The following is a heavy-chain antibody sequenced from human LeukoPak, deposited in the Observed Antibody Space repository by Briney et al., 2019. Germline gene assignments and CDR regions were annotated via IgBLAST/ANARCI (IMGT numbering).Heavy chain of an antibody. CDR2: ISWNSGSI. J-gene: IGHJ6*02. Sequence: GRSLRLSCAASGFTFDDYAMHWVRQAPGKGLEWVSGISWNSGSIGYADSVEGRFTISRDNAKNSLYLQMNSLRAEDTAVCYCATALSTRSYYYGMDVWGQGTTVTVSS. CDR1: GFTFDDYA. D-gene: IGHD2/OR15-2a*01. CDR3: ATALSTRSYYYGMDV. V-gene: IGHV3-9*01.